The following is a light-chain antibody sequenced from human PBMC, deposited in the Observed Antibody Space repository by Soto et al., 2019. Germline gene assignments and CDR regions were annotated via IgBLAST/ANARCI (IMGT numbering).Light chain of an antibody. Sequence: IMMTQSPPTLSVSPRERVNISCRASQSISSNLAWYQQKPGQAPRLLMFRTSSRATGFPARFSGSGSGTEFTLTISRLEPEDFAVYYCHQYGSSLTFGGGT. CDR3: HQYGSSLT. V-gene: IGKV3-15*01. CDR2: RTS. J-gene: IGKJ4*01. CDR1: QSISSN.